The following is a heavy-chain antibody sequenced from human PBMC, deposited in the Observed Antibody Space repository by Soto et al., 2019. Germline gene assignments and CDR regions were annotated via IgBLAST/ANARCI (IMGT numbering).Heavy chain of an antibody. CDR3: AKDGGEGSGSDTVLSGGLDV. D-gene: IGHD3-10*01. J-gene: IGHJ6*02. CDR1: GFSFDDYA. V-gene: IGHV3-9*03. CDR2: ISWNSGSI. Sequence: EVQLVESGGGLVQPGRSLRLSCAVSGFSFDDYAMHWVRQAPGKGLEWVSGISWNSGSIGYAESVKGRFTISRDNSKNDLYMNMNDLRAEDLALDHWAKDGGEGSGSDTVLSGGLDVWGQGTTVTVSS.